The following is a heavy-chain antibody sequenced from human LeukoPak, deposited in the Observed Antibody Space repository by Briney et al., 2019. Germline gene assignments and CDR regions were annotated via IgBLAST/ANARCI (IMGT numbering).Heavy chain of an antibody. Sequence: SVKVSCKASGGTFSSYAITWVRQAPGLGLEWMGRIIPTLEVAIYAQKFQGRVTITADKSTSTAYMELSSLRPEDTAVYYCARVISGTWLWFWGQGTLVTVSS. CDR3: ARVISGTWLWF. D-gene: IGHD1-14*01. CDR1: GGTFSSYA. J-gene: IGHJ4*02. CDR2: IIPTLEVA. V-gene: IGHV1-69*04.